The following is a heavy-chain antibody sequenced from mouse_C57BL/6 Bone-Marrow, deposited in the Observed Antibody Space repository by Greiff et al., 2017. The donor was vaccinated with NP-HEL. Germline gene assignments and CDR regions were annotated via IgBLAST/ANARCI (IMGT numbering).Heavy chain of an antibody. J-gene: IGHJ3*01. Sequence: DVMLVESGGGLVQPGGSLKLSCAASGFTFSDYYMYWVRQTPEKRLEWVAYISNGGGSTYYPDTVKGRFTISRDNAKNTLYLQMSRLKSEDTAMYYCARRDDYDGFAYWGQGTLVTVSA. CDR3: ARRDDYDGFAY. D-gene: IGHD2-4*01. V-gene: IGHV5-12*01. CDR2: ISNGGGST. CDR1: GFTFSDYY.